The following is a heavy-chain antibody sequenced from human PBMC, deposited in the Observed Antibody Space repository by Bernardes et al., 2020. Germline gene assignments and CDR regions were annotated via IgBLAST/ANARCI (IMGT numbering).Heavy chain of an antibody. D-gene: IGHD1-26*01. CDR2: IKEDGTDK. V-gene: IGHV3-7*03. CDR1: GFAFTMYW. Sequence: SLRLSCAASGFAFTMYWMTWVRQAPGKGLEWVANIKEDGTDKDYVDSVKGRFTVSRDNAKNSLYLQMNSLRVEDTAVYYCARPTLGSLDYWGQGTLVTVSS. J-gene: IGHJ4*02. CDR3: ARPTLGSLDY.